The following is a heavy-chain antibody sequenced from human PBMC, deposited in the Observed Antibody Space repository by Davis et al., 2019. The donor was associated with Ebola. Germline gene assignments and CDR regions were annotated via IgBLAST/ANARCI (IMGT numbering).Heavy chain of an antibody. V-gene: IGHV3-23*01. D-gene: IGHD4-11*01. Sequence: GESLKISCAASGFTFSSHAMSWVRQALGKGLEWVSGIGGSGGSTNYADSVKGRFTISRDNSKNTLYLQMNSLRAEDTAVYYCARGQYGMDVWGKGTTVTVSS. CDR1: GFTFSSHA. CDR2: IGGSGGST. J-gene: IGHJ6*04. CDR3: ARGQYGMDV.